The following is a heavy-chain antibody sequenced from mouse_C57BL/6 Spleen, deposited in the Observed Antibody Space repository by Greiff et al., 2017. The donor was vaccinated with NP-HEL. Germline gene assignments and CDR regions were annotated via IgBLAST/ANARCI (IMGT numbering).Heavy chain of an antibody. CDR1: GYSITSGYY. J-gene: IGHJ3*01. V-gene: IGHV3-6*01. CDR3: ARTGAIAY. CDR2: ISYDGSN. Sequence: EVQLQESGPGLVKPSQSLSLTCSVTGYSITSGYYWNWIRQFPGNKLEWMGYISYDGSNNYNPSLKNRISITRDTSKNQFFLKLNSVTTEDTASYYWARTGAIAYWGQGTLVTVSA. D-gene: IGHD4-1*01.